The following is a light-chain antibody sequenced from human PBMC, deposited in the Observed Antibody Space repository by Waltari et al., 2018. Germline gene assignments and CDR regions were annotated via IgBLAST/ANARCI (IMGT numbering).Light chain of an antibody. J-gene: IGLJ3*02. CDR3: ALYMGSGIWV. Sequence: QTVVTQEPSLSVSPGGTVTLTCAFSSGPISTTSYATWYQQSPGQAPRTLVYKANSRSSGVPDSFSGSILGNKAALTITGAQADDESDYYCALYMGSGIWVFGGGTKLTVL. V-gene: IGLV8-61*01. CDR2: KAN. CDR1: SGPISTTSY.